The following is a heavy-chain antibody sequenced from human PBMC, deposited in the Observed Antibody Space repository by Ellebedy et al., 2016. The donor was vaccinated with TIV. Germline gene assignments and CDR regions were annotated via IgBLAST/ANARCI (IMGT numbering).Heavy chain of an antibody. Sequence: ASVKVSCKVSGYTFTSYYMHWVRQAPGQGLEWMGIINPSGGSTSYAQKLQGRVTMTRDTSTSTVYMELSSLRSEDTAVYYCARERIAVAGTNYYYYGMDVWGQGTTVTVSS. D-gene: IGHD6-19*01. J-gene: IGHJ6*02. CDR3: ARERIAVAGTNYYYYGMDV. CDR2: INPSGGST. V-gene: IGHV1-46*04. CDR1: GYTFTSYY.